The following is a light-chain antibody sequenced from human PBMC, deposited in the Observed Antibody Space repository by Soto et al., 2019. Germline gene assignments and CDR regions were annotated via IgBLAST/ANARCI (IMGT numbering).Light chain of an antibody. Sequence: EIVLTQSPATLSLSPGERATLSCRASQSVSSSYLAWYQQKPGQAPRLLIYGACSRATGIPDRFSGSGSGTAFTLTISRLEPEDFAVDYCQEYCCSPWTFGQRAKVEIK. CDR2: GAC. V-gene: IGKV3-20*01. J-gene: IGKJ1*01. CDR3: QEYCCSPWT. CDR1: QSVSSSY.